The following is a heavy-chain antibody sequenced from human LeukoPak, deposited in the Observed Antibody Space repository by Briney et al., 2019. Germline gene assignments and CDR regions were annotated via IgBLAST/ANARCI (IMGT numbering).Heavy chain of an antibody. CDR3: ARGSKRWLQLGGYFDY. CDR1: GGSFSGYY. Sequence: SETLSLTCAVYGGSFSGYYWSWIRQPPGKGLEWIGEINHSGSTNYNPSLKSRVTISVDTSKNQFSLKLSSVTAADTAVYYCARGSKRWLQLGGYFDYWGQGTLVTVSS. CDR2: INHSGST. D-gene: IGHD5-24*01. J-gene: IGHJ4*02. V-gene: IGHV4-34*01.